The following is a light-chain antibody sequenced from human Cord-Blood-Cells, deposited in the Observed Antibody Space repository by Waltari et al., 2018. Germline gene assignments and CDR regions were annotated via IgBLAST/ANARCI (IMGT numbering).Light chain of an antibody. V-gene: IGLV2-14*01. CDR1: SSYVGGYNY. J-gene: IGLJ2*01. Sequence: QSALTQPASVSGSPGQSITISCTGTSSYVGGYNYVSWYQQHPGKAPKLMIYEVSNRPSGVSNRFSGSKSGNTASLTISGLQAEDEADYYCSSYTSSSTSFGGGTKLTVL. CDR3: SSYTSSSTS. CDR2: EVS.